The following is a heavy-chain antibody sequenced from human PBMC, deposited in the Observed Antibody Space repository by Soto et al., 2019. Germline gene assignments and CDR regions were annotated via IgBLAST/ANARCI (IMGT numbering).Heavy chain of an antibody. J-gene: IGHJ4*02. CDR2: ISSGGDTV. V-gene: IGHV3-48*03. CDR1: RFTFSTYE. Sequence: GVLRLSCAASRFTFSTYEMHWLRQAPGKGLEWVSYISSGGDTVHYADSVKGRFTISRDNTRNSLYLQMNSLRDEDTALYYCARYCSSTLCNGVATRTFDYWGQGTLVTVSS. D-gene: IGHD2-2*01. CDR3: ARYCSSTLCNGVATRTFDY.